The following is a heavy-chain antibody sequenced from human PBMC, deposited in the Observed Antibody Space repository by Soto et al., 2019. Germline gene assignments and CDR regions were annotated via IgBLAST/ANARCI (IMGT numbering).Heavy chain of an antibody. D-gene: IGHD1-26*01. CDR3: ARGLSYRRE. CDR2: MHPNSGNT. CDR1: GYTFTSYD. Sequence: QVQLVQSGAEVKKPGASVKVSCKASGYTFTSYDIYWVRQATGQGLEWMGWMHPNSGNTGYAQKFRGRVTMLRNTSLTTAYMELSSLRSEDTAVYYCARGLSYRREWGQGTMVTVSS. J-gene: IGHJ4*02. V-gene: IGHV1-8*01.